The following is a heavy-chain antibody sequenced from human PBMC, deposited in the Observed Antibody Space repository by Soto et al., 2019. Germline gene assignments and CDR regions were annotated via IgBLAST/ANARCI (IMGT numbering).Heavy chain of an antibody. J-gene: IGHJ3*02. V-gene: IGHV3-30-3*01. Sequence: PWGALRLSCAAPGFTCSSYAMHWVRQAPGKGLEWVAVISYDGSNKYYADSVKGRFTISRDNSKNTLYLQMNSLRAEDTAVYYCARVPSRLVVVMDDAFDIWGQGTMVTVSS. CDR2: ISYDGSNK. CDR1: GFTCSSYA. CDR3: ARVPSRLVVVMDDAFDI. D-gene: IGHD3-22*01.